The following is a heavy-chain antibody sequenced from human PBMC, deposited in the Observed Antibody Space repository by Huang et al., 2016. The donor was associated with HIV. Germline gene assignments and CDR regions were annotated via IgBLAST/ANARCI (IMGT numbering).Heavy chain of an antibody. CDR3: ARRYNSRRDY. Sequence: QVQLEQWGAGLLKASETLSLTCAVYGGSFSGDYWNWLRKAPGKGLEWVGDINHSGNTNYNPSLKSRVNMSVDTSKSQFSLYLTSLSAADTGTYFCARRYNSRRDYWGRGTLVTVHS. D-gene: IGHD3-22*01. V-gene: IGHV4-34*02. CDR2: INHSGNT. J-gene: IGHJ4*02. CDR1: GGSFSGDY.